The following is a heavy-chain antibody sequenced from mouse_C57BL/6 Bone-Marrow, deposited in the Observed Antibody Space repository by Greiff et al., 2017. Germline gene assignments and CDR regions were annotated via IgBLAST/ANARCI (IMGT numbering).Heavy chain of an antibody. CDR3: ARRNHYYGSFDY. V-gene: IGHV1-22*01. J-gene: IGHJ2*01. CDR1: GYTFTDYN. Sequence: EVKLVESGPELVKPGASVKMSCKASGYTFTDYNMHWVKQSHGKSLEWIGYINPNNGGTSYNQKFKGKATLTVNKASSTAYMELRSLTSEDSAVYYCARRNHYYGSFDYWGQGTTLTVSS. D-gene: IGHD1-1*01. CDR2: INPNNGGT.